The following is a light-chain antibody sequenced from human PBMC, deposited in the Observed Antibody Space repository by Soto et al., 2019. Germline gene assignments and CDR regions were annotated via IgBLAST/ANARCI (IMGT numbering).Light chain of an antibody. CDR2: DAS. V-gene: IGKV3-11*01. J-gene: IGKJ5*01. CDR1: QSVSSY. CDR3: QQRSNWPLT. Sequence: EIVLTQSPATLSLCPGERAILSCRASQSVSSYLAWYQHKPGQTPRLLIYDASNRATGIPARFSGSGSGTDFTLTISSLEPEDFAVYYCQQRSNWPLTFGQGTRLEIK.